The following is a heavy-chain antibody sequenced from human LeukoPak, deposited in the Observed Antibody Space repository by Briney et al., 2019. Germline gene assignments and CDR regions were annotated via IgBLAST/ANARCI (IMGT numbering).Heavy chain of an antibody. Sequence: GRSLRLSCAASGFTFSSYGMHWVCQAPGKGLEWVAVISYDGSNKYYADSVKGRFTISRDNSKNTLYLQMNSLRAEDTAVYYCAKSSSGWSYLDYWGQGTLVTVSS. CDR2: ISYDGSNK. V-gene: IGHV3-30*18. CDR1: GFTFSSYG. J-gene: IGHJ4*02. D-gene: IGHD6-19*01. CDR3: AKSSSGWSYLDY.